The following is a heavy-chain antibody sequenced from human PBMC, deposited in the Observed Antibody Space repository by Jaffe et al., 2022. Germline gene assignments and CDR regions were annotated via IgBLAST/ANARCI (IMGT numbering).Heavy chain of an antibody. Sequence: QVQLVQSGAEVKKPGASVKVSCKASGYTFTSYAMHWVRQAPGQRLEWMGWINAGNGNTKYSQKFQGRVTITRDTSASTAYMELSSLRSEDTAVYYCARENPNALEDIVVVVAADNWFDPWGQGTLVTVSS. CDR1: GYTFTSYA. J-gene: IGHJ5*02. CDR3: ARENPNALEDIVVVVAADNWFDP. D-gene: IGHD2-15*01. V-gene: IGHV1-3*01. CDR2: INAGNGNT.